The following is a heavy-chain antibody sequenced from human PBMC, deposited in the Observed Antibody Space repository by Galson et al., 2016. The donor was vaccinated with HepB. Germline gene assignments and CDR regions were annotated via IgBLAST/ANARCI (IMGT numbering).Heavy chain of an antibody. D-gene: IGHD2-2*02. J-gene: IGHJ6*02. CDR2: ISNSNSYI. CDR1: GFTFSTYN. CDR3: ARDFGYCSSTSCYKGGLFYYYGMDV. V-gene: IGHV3-21*01. Sequence: SLRLSCAASGFTFSTYNMNWVRQAPGKGLEWVSSISNSNSYIYYTDSVEGRFTISRDNAKNPLYLQMNSLRAEDTAVYYCARDFGYCSSTSCYKGGLFYYYGMDVWGQGTTVTVSS.